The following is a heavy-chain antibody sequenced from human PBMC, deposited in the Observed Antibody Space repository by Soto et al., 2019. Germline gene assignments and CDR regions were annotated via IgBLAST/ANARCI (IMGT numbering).Heavy chain of an antibody. CDR2: ISGSGGST. CDR1: GFTFSSYA. Sequence: EVQLLESGGGLVQPGGSLRLSCAASGFTFSSYAMSWVRQAPGKGLEWVSAISGSGGSTYYADSVKGRFTISRDNSKNTLYLQMNSLRAEDTAVYYCAKDDEDIVVVPVPIGYWGQGTLVTVSS. V-gene: IGHV3-23*01. CDR3: AKDDEDIVVVPVPIGY. D-gene: IGHD2-2*01. J-gene: IGHJ4*02.